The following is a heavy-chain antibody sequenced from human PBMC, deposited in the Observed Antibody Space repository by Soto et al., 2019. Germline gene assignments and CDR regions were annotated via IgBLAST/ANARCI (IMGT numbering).Heavy chain of an antibody. J-gene: IGHJ5*02. D-gene: IGHD2-15*01. CDR2: ISYDGSNK. Sequence: GWCLGLSCAASGLRVSSYGMDGARQAPGKGLEWVAVISYDGSNKYYADSVKGRFTISRDNSKNTLYLQMNSLRAEDTAVYYCAKGHCSGGSCYYDWFDPWGQGTLVTVSS. CDR1: GLRVSSYG. CDR3: AKGHCSGGSCYYDWFDP. V-gene: IGHV3-30*19.